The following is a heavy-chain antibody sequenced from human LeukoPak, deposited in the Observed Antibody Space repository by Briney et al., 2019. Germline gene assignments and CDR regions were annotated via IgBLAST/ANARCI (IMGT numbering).Heavy chain of an antibody. CDR3: AKVTTLYCGMDV. V-gene: IGHV3-30*04. CDR1: GFTFSSYA. CDR2: ISYDGTNK. J-gene: IGHJ6*02. Sequence: PGRSLRLSCAASGFTFSSYAMHWVRQAPGKGLEWVAVISYDGTNKYYADSVKGRFTISRDNSENTLYLQMNSLRPEDTAVYYCAKVTTLYCGMDVWGQGTAVTVSS. D-gene: IGHD4-11*01.